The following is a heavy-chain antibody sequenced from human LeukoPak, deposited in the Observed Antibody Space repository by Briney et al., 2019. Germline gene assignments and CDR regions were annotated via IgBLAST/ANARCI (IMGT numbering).Heavy chain of an antibody. CDR1: GFTFSSYA. J-gene: IGHJ4*02. V-gene: IGHV3-23*01. D-gene: IGHD4-17*01. CDR2: ISGSGGST. Sequence: PGGSLRLSCAASGFTFSSYAMSWVRQAPGKGLEWVSAISGSGGSTYYADSVKGRFTISRDNAKNSLYLQMNSLRAEDTAVYYCARSMTTVTTSDYWGQGTLVTVSS. CDR3: ARSMTTVTTSDY.